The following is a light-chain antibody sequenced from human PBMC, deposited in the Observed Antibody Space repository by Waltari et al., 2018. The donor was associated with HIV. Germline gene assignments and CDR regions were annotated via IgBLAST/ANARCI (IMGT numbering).Light chain of an antibody. CDR2: DDS. Sequence: YVLTQPPSVSVAPGQTARITCGGDNIAGRKVHWYQRRPGQAPALVVFDDSDRPSGIPERFSGSISGNTATLIISRVEDGDEADYYCQVWDESNEHGVFGGGTRLTVL. J-gene: IGLJ2*01. CDR1: NIAGRK. CDR3: QVWDESNEHGV. V-gene: IGLV3-21*02.